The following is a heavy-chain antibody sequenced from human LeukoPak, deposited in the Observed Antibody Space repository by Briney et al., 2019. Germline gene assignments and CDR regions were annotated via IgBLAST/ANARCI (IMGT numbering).Heavy chain of an antibody. CDR3: ARQGGYYDSSGYYGLLFDY. V-gene: IGHV4-4*09. CDR2: IYTSGST. J-gene: IGHJ4*02. Sequence: SETLSLTRTVSGGSISSYYWSWIRQPPGKGLEWIGYIYTSGSTNYNPSLKSRVTISVDTSKNQFSLKLSSVTAADTAVYYCARQGGYYDSSGYYGLLFDYWGQGTLVTVSS. CDR1: GGSISSYY. D-gene: IGHD3-22*01.